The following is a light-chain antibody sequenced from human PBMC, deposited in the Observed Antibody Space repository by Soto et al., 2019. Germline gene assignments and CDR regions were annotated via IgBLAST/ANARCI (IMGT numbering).Light chain of an antibody. CDR3: QQYESFSPYT. CDR2: KAS. V-gene: IGKV1-5*03. J-gene: IGKJ2*01. Sequence: DVQITQSPSTLSASVVDRVTITCRASQNINIWLAWYQQKPGKAPNLLIYKASSLDDGVTSRFSGSGSGTKFTLTISILQPDDFATYYCQQYESFSPYTFGQGTKVDIK. CDR1: QNINIW.